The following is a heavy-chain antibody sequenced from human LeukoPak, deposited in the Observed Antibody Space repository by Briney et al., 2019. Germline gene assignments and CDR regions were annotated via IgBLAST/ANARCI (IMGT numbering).Heavy chain of an antibody. J-gene: IGHJ4*02. Sequence: GGSLRLSCVASGFTFSTHSMSWVRQAPGKGLECVSSISVGSGSTYYADSVKGRFTISRDNSKNTLYLQINSLRAEDTAVYYCANRQGDYRGKGTLVTVSS. CDR2: ISVGSGST. V-gene: IGHV3-23*01. CDR3: ANRQGDY. CDR1: GFTFSTHS.